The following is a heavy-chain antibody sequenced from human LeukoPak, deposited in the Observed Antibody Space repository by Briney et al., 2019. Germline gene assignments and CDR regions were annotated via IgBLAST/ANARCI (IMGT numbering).Heavy chain of an antibody. CDR2: IRYDEVSK. CDR3: VRLSDTHFEY. Sequence: PGGSLRLSCAVSGFTFSTFAMHWVRQAPGKGLEWVSFIRYDEVSKYYADSLRARFTLSRDNSKNTMYLQMDRLRPEDTDMYYCVRLSDTHFEYWGQGTLVTVSS. D-gene: IGHD2-2*02. CDR1: GFTFSTFA. V-gene: IGHV3-30*02. J-gene: IGHJ4*02.